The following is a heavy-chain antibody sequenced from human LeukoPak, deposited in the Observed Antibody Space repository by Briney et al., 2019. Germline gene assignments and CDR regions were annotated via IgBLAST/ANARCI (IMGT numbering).Heavy chain of an antibody. CDR3: ARGGDIVVVPAAQFDY. CDR1: GYTFTRYD. V-gene: IGHV1-8*01. D-gene: IGHD2-2*01. J-gene: IGHJ4*02. CDR2: MKPNSGNT. Sequence: ASVKVSCKASGYTFTRYDINWVRQATGQGLEWMGWMKPNSGNTGYAQKFQGRVTMTRNTSISTAYMELSSLRSEDTAVYYCARGGDIVVVPAAQFDYWGQGTLFTVSS.